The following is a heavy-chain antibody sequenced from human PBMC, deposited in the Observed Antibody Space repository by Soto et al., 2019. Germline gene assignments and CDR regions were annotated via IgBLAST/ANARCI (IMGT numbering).Heavy chain of an antibody. J-gene: IGHJ5*02. CDR3: AKGVVGYASLSEWFDP. V-gene: IGHV3-30*18. CDR2: ISSDGNNQ. CDR1: GVTESGFSISYYG. Sequence: QVQLVESGGGVVQPGKSLRLSCTASGVTESGFSISYYGMHWIRQAPGKGLEWVAVISSDGNNQYYADYVKCRITISRDNSKNTLYLQMNSLISEDTGDYYCAKGVVGYASLSEWFDPWGQGTLVTVSS. D-gene: IGHD5-12*01.